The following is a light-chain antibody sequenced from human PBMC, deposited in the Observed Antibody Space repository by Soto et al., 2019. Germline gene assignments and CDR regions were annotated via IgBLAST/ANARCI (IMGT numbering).Light chain of an antibody. J-gene: IGLJ1*01. CDR1: TSDVGGYNY. CDR3: SSYAGSNNYV. Sequence: QSALTQPPSASGSPGQSVTISCTGTTSDVGGYNYVSWYQQHPGKAPKFMIYEVSKRPSGVPDRFSGSKSGNTASLTVSGLQAEDEADYYCSSYAGSNNYVLGTGTKLTVL. CDR2: EVS. V-gene: IGLV2-8*01.